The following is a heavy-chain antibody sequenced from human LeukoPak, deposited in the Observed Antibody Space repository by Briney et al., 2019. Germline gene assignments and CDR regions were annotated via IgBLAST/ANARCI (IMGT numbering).Heavy chain of an antibody. V-gene: IGHV4-61*02. CDR2: IYTSGST. CDR3: ARSIAAASFWIDY. D-gene: IGHD6-13*01. Sequence: PSETLSLTCTVSGGSISSGSYYWSWIRQPAGKGLEWIGRIYTSGSTNYNPSLKSRVTMSVDTSKNQFSLKLSSVTAADTAVYYCARSIAAASFWIDYWGQGTLVTVSS. CDR1: GGSISSGSYY. J-gene: IGHJ4*02.